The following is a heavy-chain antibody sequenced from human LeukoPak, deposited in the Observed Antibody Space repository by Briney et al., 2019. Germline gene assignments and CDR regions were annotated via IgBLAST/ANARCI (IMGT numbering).Heavy chain of an antibody. CDR2: INVNRRTI. V-gene: IGHV3-48*01. CDR3: VGEIDWYFDR. CDR1: GFTFNSYN. J-gene: IGHJ4*02. D-gene: IGHD3-9*01. Sequence: GGSLRLSCAASGFTFNSYNMNWVRQAPGKGLEWISYINVNRRTIYYADSVRGRFTISRDNAKNSLYLQMNSLRVEDTALYYCVGEIDWYFDRWGQGTLVTVSS.